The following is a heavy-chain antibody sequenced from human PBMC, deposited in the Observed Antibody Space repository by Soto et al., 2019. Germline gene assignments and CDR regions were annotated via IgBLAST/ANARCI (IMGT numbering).Heavy chain of an antibody. CDR2: INPNSGGT. CDR1: GYTFTGYY. Sequence: ASVKVSCKASGYTFTGYYMHWVRQAPGQGLEWMGWINPNSGGTNYAQKFQGWVTMTRDTSISAAYMELSRLRSDDTAVYYCARDRAVAGTYHYGMDVWGQGTTVTVSS. J-gene: IGHJ6*02. CDR3: ARDRAVAGTYHYGMDV. D-gene: IGHD6-19*01. V-gene: IGHV1-2*04.